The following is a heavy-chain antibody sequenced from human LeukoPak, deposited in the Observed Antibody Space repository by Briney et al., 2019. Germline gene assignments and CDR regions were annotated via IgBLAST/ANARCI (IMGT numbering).Heavy chain of an antibody. V-gene: IGHV3-23*01. D-gene: IGHD6-13*01. J-gene: IGHJ5*02. Sequence: GGSLRLSCAASGFTFSSYAMSWVRQAPGKGLEWVSAISGSGGSTYYADSVKGRFTISRDNSKNTLYLQMNSLRAEDTAVYYCAKGGSSSWYEINWFDPWGQGTLVTVSS. CDR2: ISGSGGST. CDR1: GFTFSSYA. CDR3: AKGGSSSWYEINWFDP.